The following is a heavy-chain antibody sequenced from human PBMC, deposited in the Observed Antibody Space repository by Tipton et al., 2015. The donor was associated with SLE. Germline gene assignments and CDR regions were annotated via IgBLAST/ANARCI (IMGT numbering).Heavy chain of an antibody. CDR3: ARDLNYYGSGSYKGWFDP. Sequence: TLSLTCTVSGVSISSASYYWNWIRQPAGKGLEWIGRSYTTGSPYYNPSLESRVAISMDTSKNQFSLKLTAVTAADTAVYYCARDLNYYGSGSYKGWFDPWGQGTLVTVSS. J-gene: IGHJ5*02. V-gene: IGHV4-61*02. CDR1: GVSISSASYY. D-gene: IGHD3-10*01. CDR2: SYTTGSP.